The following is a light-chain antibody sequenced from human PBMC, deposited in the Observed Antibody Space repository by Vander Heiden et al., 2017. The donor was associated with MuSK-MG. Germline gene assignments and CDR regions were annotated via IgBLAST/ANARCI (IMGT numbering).Light chain of an antibody. CDR2: GKN. V-gene: IGLV3-19*01. Sequence: SSELTQDPAVSVALGQTVRITCQGDSLRSYYASWYQQKPGQAPVLVIYGKNNRPSGIPDRFSGSSSGNTASLTITGAQAEDEADYYCNSRDSSGNPPVVFGGGTKLTGL. J-gene: IGLJ2*01. CDR3: NSRDSSGNPPVV. CDR1: SLRSYY.